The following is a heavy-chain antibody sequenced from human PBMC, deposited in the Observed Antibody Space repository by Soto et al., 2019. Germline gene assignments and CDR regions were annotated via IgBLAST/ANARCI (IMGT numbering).Heavy chain of an antibody. CDR1: GFTVSSNY. D-gene: IGHD3-9*01. CDR3: ARDLILTGLKDYYGMDV. J-gene: IGHJ6*02. V-gene: IGHV3-53*01. Sequence: GGSLRLSCAASGFTVSSNYMSWVRQAPGKGLEWVSVIYSGGSTHYADSVKGRFTISRDNSKNTLYLQMNSLRAEDTAVYYCARDLILTGLKDYYGMDVWGQGTTVTVSS. CDR2: IYSGGST.